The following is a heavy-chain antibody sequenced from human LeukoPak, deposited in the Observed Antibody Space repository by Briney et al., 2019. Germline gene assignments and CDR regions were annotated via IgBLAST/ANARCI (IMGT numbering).Heavy chain of an antibody. J-gene: IGHJ2*01. V-gene: IGHV6-1*01. CDR1: GDSVSSNSAA. CDR2: TYYRSKWFN. CDR3: ARLTANHWYFDL. D-gene: IGHD2-21*02. Sequence: PSQTLSLTCAISGDSVSSNSAAWNWVRQSPSRGLEWLGRTYYRSKWFNDYAVSVKSRITITPDTSKNQFSLQLSSVTPEDTAVYYCARLTANHWYFDLWGRGTLVTASS.